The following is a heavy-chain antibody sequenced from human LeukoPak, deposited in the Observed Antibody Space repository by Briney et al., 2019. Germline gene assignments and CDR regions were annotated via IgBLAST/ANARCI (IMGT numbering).Heavy chain of an antibody. J-gene: IGHJ5*02. Sequence: GASVKVSCTASGGTFSSYAISWVRQAPGQGLEWVGRIIPILGIANYAQKFQGRVTITADKSTSTAYMELSSLRSEDTAVYYCARKFCSGGSCPPDWFDPWGQGTLVTVSS. D-gene: IGHD2-15*01. CDR2: IIPILGIA. V-gene: IGHV1-69*04. CDR3: ARKFCSGGSCPPDWFDP. CDR1: GGTFSSYA.